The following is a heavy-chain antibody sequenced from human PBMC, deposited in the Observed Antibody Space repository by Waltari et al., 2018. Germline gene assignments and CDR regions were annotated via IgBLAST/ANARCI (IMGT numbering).Heavy chain of an antibody. J-gene: IGHJ4*02. Sequence: QVQLVESGGGVVQPGRSLRLSCAASGFTFSSYAMHWVRRAPGKGLEWVAVISYDGSNKYYADSVKGRFTISRDNSKNTLYLQMNSLRAEDTAVYYCARAPGIAVAGTLYWGQGTLVTVSS. CDR3: ARAPGIAVAGTLY. D-gene: IGHD6-19*01. CDR2: ISYDGSNK. V-gene: IGHV3-30*01. CDR1: GFTFSSYA.